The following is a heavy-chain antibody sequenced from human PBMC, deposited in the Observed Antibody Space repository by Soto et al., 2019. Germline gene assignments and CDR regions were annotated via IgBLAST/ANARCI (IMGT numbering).Heavy chain of an antibody. Sequence: PGGSLRLSCAVPGFTFNRFAMSWVRQAPGKGLEWISYIGESVSSTQYADSVKGRFTISRDNAKSSLYLQMDSLRDEDTAVYYCVRGLIRVASLPLYWGLGTLVTVSS. D-gene: IGHD3-10*01. CDR1: GFTFNRFA. CDR2: IGESVSST. CDR3: VRGLIRVASLPLY. J-gene: IGHJ4*02. V-gene: IGHV3-48*02.